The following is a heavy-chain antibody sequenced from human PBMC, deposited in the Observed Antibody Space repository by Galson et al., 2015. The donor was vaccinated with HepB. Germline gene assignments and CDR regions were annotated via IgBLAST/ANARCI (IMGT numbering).Heavy chain of an antibody. Sequence: SLRLSCAASGFTFSDYYMTWIRQAPGKGLEWVSYISTSNTYTTYADSVKGRFTISRDNAKNSLYLHMNSLRAEDTAVYYCARAIRNHYYDANGYADYWGQGTLVTVSS. V-gene: IGHV3-11*03. CDR2: ISTSNTYT. J-gene: IGHJ4*02. CDR3: ARAIRNHYYDANGYADY. D-gene: IGHD3-22*01. CDR1: GFTFSDYY.